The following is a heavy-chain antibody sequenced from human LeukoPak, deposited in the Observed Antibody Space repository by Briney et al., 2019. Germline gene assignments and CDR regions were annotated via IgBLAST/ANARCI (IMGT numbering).Heavy chain of an antibody. CDR2: INPNSGGP. CDR1: GFTFSSYA. J-gene: IGHJ4*02. V-gene: IGHV3-23*01. Sequence: PGGTLRLSCAASGFTFSSYAMSWVRQPPGKGLEWLSAINPNSGGPFYAGSVQGRFTMSRDNSKNTLDLQMSSLRVEDTAIYYCAKHPLAGGNFDYWGQGTLVTVSS. CDR3: AKHPLAGGNFDY. D-gene: IGHD3-16*01.